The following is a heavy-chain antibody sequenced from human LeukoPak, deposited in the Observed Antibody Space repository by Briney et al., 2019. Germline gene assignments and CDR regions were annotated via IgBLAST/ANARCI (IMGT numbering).Heavy chain of an antibody. V-gene: IGHV4-34*01. CDR1: GGSFSGYY. D-gene: IGHD1-26*01. CDR3: AISGKYLSLDGFDT. J-gene: IGHJ3*02. CDR2: INHSGST. Sequence: SETLSLTCAVSGGSFSGYYWSWIRQPPGKGLEWIGEINHSGSTNYNPSLKSRVTISGDTSKHHFSLELRSVTAADTAVYYCAISGKYLSLDGFDTWGQGTMVTVSS.